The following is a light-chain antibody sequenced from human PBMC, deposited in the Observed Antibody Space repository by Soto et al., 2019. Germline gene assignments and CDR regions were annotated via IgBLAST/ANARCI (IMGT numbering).Light chain of an antibody. J-gene: IGKJ1*01. Sequence: DTQMTQSPSTLSASVGDRVTITCRASQSISSWLAGYQQKPGKAPNLLIFKASTLESGVPSRFSGSGSGKEFTLTINSLQPDDVATYFCQQYNSYPWSFGQGTKVEIK. CDR2: KAS. V-gene: IGKV1-5*03. CDR3: QQYNSYPWS. CDR1: QSISSW.